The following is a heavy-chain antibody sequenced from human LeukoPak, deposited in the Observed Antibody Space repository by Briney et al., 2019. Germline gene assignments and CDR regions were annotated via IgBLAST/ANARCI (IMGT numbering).Heavy chain of an antibody. CDR2: ISYDGSNK. D-gene: IGHD3-9*01. CDR3: AKELTGPYYYYYYGMDV. J-gene: IGHJ6*02. Sequence: GGSLRLSCAASGFTFSSYWMSWVRQAPGKGLEWVAVISYDGSNKYYADSVKGRFTISRDNSKNTLYLQMNSLRAEDTAVYYCAKELTGPYYYYYYGMDVWGQGTTVTVSS. V-gene: IGHV3-30*18. CDR1: GFTFSSYW.